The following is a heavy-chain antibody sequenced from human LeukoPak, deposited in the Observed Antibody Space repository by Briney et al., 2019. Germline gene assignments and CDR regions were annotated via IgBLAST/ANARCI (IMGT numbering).Heavy chain of an antibody. V-gene: IGHV3-23*01. J-gene: IGHJ4*02. D-gene: IGHD4-17*01. CDR2: ISGSGGST. Sequence: GGSLRLSCAASGFTFSSYGMSWVRQAPGKGLEWVSAISGSGGSTYYADSVKGRFTISRDNSKNTLYLQMGSLRAEDMAVYYCASDYGDYTSYWGQGTLVTVSS. CDR3: ASDYGDYTSY. CDR1: GFTFSSYG.